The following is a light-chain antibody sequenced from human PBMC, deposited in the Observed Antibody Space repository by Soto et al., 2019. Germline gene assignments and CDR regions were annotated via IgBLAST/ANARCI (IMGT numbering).Light chain of an antibody. CDR1: QSISNW. V-gene: IGKV1-5*03. CDR2: KAS. CDR3: QQYNTYALT. J-gene: IGKJ4*01. Sequence: DIQMTQSPSTLSASVGDRVTITGRASQSISNWLAWYQQKPGKAPNLLIYKASSLERRVPSRFSGSGSGTEFTLTISSLQTDDFATYYCQQYNTYALTFGGGNQVAIK.